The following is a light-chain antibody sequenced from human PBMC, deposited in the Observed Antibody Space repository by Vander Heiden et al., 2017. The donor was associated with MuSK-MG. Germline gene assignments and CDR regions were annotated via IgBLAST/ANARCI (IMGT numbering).Light chain of an antibody. CDR1: QSLSLY. J-gene: IGKJ1*01. CDR2: STS. CDR3: QQGFNTPPT. Sequence: DIPITPSPSSLAASVGDRVTITCRASQSLSLYLNWYQHKPGQAPNLLVYSTSSLYSGVPSRFAGSGSGTEYTLTINGLQPEDVATYYCQQGFNTPPTFGQGTKVEIK. V-gene: IGKV1-39*01.